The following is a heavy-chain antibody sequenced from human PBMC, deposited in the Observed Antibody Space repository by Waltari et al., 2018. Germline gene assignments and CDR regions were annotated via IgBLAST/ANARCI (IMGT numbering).Heavy chain of an antibody. Sequence: QLQLVQSGAEVRKAVSSVKVVCKASGGTFSSYAISWVRQAPGHGLEWMGGSIPIFGTANYAQKFQRSVTITADESTSTAYIELSSRRSEDTAVYCCAGNGYQEHYYGIDVWGQGTTVTVSS. D-gene: IGHD5-18*01. J-gene: IGHJ6*02. CDR1: GGTFSSYA. V-gene: IGHV1-69*12. CDR2: SIPIFGTA. CDR3: AGNGYQEHYYGIDV.